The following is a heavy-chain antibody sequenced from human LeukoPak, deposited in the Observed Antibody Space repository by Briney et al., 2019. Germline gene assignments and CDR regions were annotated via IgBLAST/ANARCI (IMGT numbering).Heavy chain of an antibody. J-gene: IGHJ4*02. CDR2: ISAYNGNT. CDR3: ARAGYGSGRIKYYFDY. Sequence: ASVKVSCKASGYTFTSYGISWVRQSPGQGLEWRGRISAYNGNTNYAQKLQGRVTMTTDTSTSTAYMELRSLRSDDTAVYYCARAGYGSGRIKYYFDYWGQGTLVTVSS. D-gene: IGHD3-10*01. CDR1: GYTFTSYG. V-gene: IGHV1-18*04.